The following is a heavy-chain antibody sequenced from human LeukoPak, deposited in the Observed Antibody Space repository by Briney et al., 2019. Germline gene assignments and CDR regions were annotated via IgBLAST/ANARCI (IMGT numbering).Heavy chain of an antibody. D-gene: IGHD4-17*01. CDR2: ISSSSSYI. CDR3: ARDLTVTFGY. CDR1: GFTFSSYS. V-gene: IGHV3-21*01. J-gene: IGHJ4*02. Sequence: GGSLRLSCAASGFTFSSYSMNWVRQAPGKGLEWVSSISSSSSYICYADSVKGRFTISRDNAKNSLYLQMNSLRAEDTAVYYCARDLTVTFGYWGQGALVTVSS.